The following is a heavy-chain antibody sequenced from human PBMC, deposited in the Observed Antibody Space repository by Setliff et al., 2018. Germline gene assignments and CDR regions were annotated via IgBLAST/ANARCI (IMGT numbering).Heavy chain of an antibody. D-gene: IGHD3-16*01. CDR1: GYTFSRNY. CDR3: ATEGVAVSDYHYYYYMDV. V-gene: IGHV1-18*01. CDR2: ISGYNGNT. Sequence: ASVKVSCKAYGYTFSRNYITWVRQAPGRGLEWMGWISGYNGNTNYAQKLQGRVTMTTDTSTSTTYMEVSSLRSEDTAVYYCATEGVAVSDYHYYYYMDVWGKGTTVTVSS. J-gene: IGHJ6*03.